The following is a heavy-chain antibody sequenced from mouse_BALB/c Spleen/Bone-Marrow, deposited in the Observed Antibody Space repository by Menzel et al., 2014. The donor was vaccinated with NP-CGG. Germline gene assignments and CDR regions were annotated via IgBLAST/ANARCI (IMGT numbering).Heavy chain of an antibody. Sequence: EVQRVESGGGLVQPGGSLKLSCVASGFTFSSYGMSWVRQTPDKSPELVATINNNGGSTYYPDSVKGQFTISRDNAKNTLYLQMSSLKSEDTAMYYCARVYGWYFDVWGAGTTVTVSS. D-gene: IGHD1-1*01. J-gene: IGHJ1*01. CDR2: INNNGGST. CDR1: GFTFSSYG. V-gene: IGHV5-6-3*01. CDR3: ARVYGWYFDV.